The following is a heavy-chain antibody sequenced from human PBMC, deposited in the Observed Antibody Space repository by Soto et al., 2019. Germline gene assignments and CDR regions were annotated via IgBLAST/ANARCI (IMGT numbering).Heavy chain of an antibody. CDR2: IYYSGST. D-gene: IGHD3-22*01. CDR1: GGSISSGDYY. CDR3: ARDRRFHYDSSGYYLSGYYYYGMDV. Sequence: QVQLQESGPGLVKPSQTLSLTCTVSGGSISSGDYYWSWIRQPPGKGLEWIGKIYYSGSTHYNPSLKSRLIMSVDTSKNQFSLRLNSVTAADTAVYYCARDRRFHYDSSGYYLSGYYYYGMDVWGQGTTVTVS. J-gene: IGHJ6*02. V-gene: IGHV4-30-4*01.